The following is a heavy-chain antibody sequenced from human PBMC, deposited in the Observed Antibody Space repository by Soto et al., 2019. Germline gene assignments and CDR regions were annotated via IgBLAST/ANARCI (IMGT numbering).Heavy chain of an antibody. CDR1: GGSISSSIYY. J-gene: IGHJ6*02. D-gene: IGHD6-13*01. V-gene: IGHV4-39*01. Sequence: PSETLSLTCTVSGGSISSSIYYWGWIRQPPGKGLEWIGSIYYSGSTYYNPSLKSRVTISVDTSKNQFSLKLSSVTAADTAVYYCARQKGGSSWSYYYYGMDVWGQGTTVTVSS. CDR2: IYYSGST. CDR3: ARQKGGSSWSYYYYGMDV.